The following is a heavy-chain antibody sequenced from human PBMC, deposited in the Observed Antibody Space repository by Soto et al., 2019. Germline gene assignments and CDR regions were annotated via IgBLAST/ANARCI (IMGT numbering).Heavy chain of an antibody. V-gene: IGHV4-4*02. Sequence: QVQLQESGPGLVKPSGTLSLTCAVSGGSISSSNWWSWVRQPPGKGLEWVGEIYHSGSTNYNPSLKSRVTISVDKSKNQFSLKLSSVTAADTAGYYCARLVAARPGDYYYYYGMDVWGQGTTVTVSS. CDR3: ARLVAARPGDYYYYYGMDV. D-gene: IGHD6-6*01. CDR1: GGSISSSNW. J-gene: IGHJ6*02. CDR2: IYHSGST.